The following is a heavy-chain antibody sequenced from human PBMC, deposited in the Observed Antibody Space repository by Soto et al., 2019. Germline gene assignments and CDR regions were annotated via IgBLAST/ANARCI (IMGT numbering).Heavy chain of an antibody. Sequence: QVQLVESGGGVVQPGRSLRLSCAASGFTFSSYGMHWVRQAPGKGLEWVAVIWYDGSNKYYADSVKGRFTISRDNSKNTLYLQMNSLRAEDTAVYYCARDLARFGELSEGADYWGQGTLVTVSS. D-gene: IGHD3-10*01. CDR3: ARDLARFGELSEGADY. CDR1: GFTFSSYG. CDR2: IWYDGSNK. J-gene: IGHJ4*02. V-gene: IGHV3-33*01.